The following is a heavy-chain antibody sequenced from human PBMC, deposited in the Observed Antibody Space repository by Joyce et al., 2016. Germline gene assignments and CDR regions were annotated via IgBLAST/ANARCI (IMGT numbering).Heavy chain of an antibody. D-gene: IGHD6-6*01. CDR2: INQSGST. CDR3: ARGRVDYSTSYNWFDP. CDR1: GGSFSGYY. Sequence: QVQLQQWGAGLLKPSETLSLTCAVYGGSFSGYYWSWIRQPPGEGLEWIGEINQSGSTIYSTSLKSRVTISGDRSKKQISLKLTSVTAADTAIYYCARGRVDYSTSYNWFDPWGQGSLVTVSS. J-gene: IGHJ5*02. V-gene: IGHV4-34*01.